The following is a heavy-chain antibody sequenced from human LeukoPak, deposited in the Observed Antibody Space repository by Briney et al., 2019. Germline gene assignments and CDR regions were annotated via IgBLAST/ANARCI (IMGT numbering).Heavy chain of an antibody. Sequence: GGSLRLSCAASGFTFSSHSMNWVRQAPGKGLEWVSYISSRSTTTYYADSVKGRFTISRDNDKNSLYLQMSSLRDEDTAVYYCASPLDYSSPRYWGQGTLVTVSS. J-gene: IGHJ4*02. CDR1: GFTFSSHS. V-gene: IGHV3-48*02. CDR3: ASPLDYSSPRY. CDR2: ISSRSTTT. D-gene: IGHD6-19*01.